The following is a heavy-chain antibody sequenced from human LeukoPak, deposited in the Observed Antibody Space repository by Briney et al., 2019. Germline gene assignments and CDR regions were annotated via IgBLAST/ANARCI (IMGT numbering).Heavy chain of an antibody. Sequence: PGGSLRLSCAASGFTFSTYGMSWVRRAPGKGLEWVSFISFNGGKTYYANTVKGRFTISRDNSKNTLYLQMNSLRVEDTAVYYCARRGTSSSWAHFDYWGQGTLVTVSS. CDR1: GFTFSTYG. J-gene: IGHJ4*02. V-gene: IGHV3-23*01. CDR3: ARRGTSSSWAHFDY. D-gene: IGHD6-13*01. CDR2: ISFNGGKT.